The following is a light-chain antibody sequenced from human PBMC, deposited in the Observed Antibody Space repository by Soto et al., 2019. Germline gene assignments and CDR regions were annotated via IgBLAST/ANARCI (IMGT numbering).Light chain of an antibody. Sequence: QAVVTQPPSASGTPGQRVTISCSGSSSNIGSNYVYWYQHLPGTAPKLLIYRNNQRPSGVPDRFSGSKSGTSASLAISGLRSEDEADYYCAPWDDSLTGVVFGGGTQLTVL. V-gene: IGLV1-47*01. CDR3: APWDDSLTGVV. J-gene: IGLJ2*01. CDR1: SSNIGSNY. CDR2: RNN.